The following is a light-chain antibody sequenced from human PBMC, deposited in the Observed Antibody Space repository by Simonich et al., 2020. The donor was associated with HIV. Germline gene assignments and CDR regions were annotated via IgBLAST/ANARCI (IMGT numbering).Light chain of an antibody. Sequence: DIVMTQSPDSLAVSLGERATINCKSSQSVLYSSNNNNYFAWYQQKPGQPPKLLIYVAPTLEAGVPDRFSGSGSGTDFTLTISSLQAEDVAVYYCQQYYSTPPITFGGGTKVEIK. CDR3: QQYYSTPPIT. CDR2: VAP. V-gene: IGKV4-1*01. J-gene: IGKJ4*01. CDR1: QSVLYSSNNNNY.